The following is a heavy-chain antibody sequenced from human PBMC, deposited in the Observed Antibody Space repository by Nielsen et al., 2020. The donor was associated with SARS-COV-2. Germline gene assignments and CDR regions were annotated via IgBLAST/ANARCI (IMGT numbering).Heavy chain of an antibody. Sequence: GESLKISCRGSGYSFSNYWITWVRQMPGKGLEWMGRIDPSDSYTNYSPSFQGHVTISTDKSISTAYLQWSSLKASDTAMYYCARSDGTYFLYWGQGTLVTVSS. V-gene: IGHV5-10-1*01. J-gene: IGHJ4*02. CDR2: IDPSDSYT. CDR1: GYSFSNYW. CDR3: ARSDGTYFLY. D-gene: IGHD1-26*01.